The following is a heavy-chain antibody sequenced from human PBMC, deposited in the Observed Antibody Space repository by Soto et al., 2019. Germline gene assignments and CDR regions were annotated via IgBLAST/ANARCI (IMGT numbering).Heavy chain of an antibody. J-gene: IGHJ5*01. CDR2: IHYSGST. CDR1: GGSVNIGTYY. V-gene: IGHV4-61*01. CDR3: ARLIGNSWLDS. Sequence: PSETLSLTWTVPGGSVNIGTYYWSWIRQPPGKGLEWIGFIHYSGSTNYNPSLKGRVTMSVDTSNNQLSLQLNSVTPDDTAVYYCARLIGNSWLDSWGQGTLVTVSS. D-gene: IGHD2-8*01.